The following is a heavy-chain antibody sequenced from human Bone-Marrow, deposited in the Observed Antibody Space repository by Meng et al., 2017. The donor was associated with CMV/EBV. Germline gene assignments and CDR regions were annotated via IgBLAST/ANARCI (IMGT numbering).Heavy chain of an antibody. CDR3: ARVKPTAIIHDAFEI. Sequence: SETLSLTCTVSGGSISSYYWSWIRQPPGKGLEWIGYIYYSGSTNYNPSLKSRVTIPVDTSKNQFSLKLSSVTAADTAVYYCARVKPTAIIHDAFEIWGQGTMVTVSS. J-gene: IGHJ3*02. CDR2: IYYSGST. CDR1: GGSISSYY. D-gene: IGHD2-21*02. V-gene: IGHV4-59*01.